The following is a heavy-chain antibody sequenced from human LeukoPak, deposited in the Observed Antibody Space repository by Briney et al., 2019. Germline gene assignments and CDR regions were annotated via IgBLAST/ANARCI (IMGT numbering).Heavy chain of an antibody. CDR2: IYYSGST. CDR1: GGSISSGSYY. Sequence: SQTLSLTCTVSGGSISSGSYYWSWIRQPPGKGLEWIGYIYYSGSTNYNPSLKSRVTISVDTSKNQFSLKLSSVTAADTAVYYCARDLPFRDGDCPWGQGTLVTVSS. CDR3: ARDLPFRDGDCP. V-gene: IGHV4-61*01. D-gene: IGHD2-15*01. J-gene: IGHJ5*02.